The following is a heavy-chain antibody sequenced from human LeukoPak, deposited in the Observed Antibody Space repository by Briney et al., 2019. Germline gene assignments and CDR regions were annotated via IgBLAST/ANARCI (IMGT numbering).Heavy chain of an antibody. Sequence: VASVKVSCKASGYTFTSYGISWVRQAPGQGLEWMGWISAYNGNTNYAQKLQGRVTMTTDTSTSTAYMELRSLRSDDTAVYYCARGGVLRYFDWLFPFDYWGQGTLVTVSS. V-gene: IGHV1-18*01. D-gene: IGHD3-9*01. J-gene: IGHJ4*02. CDR2: ISAYNGNT. CDR3: ARGGVLRYFDWLFPFDY. CDR1: GYTFTSYG.